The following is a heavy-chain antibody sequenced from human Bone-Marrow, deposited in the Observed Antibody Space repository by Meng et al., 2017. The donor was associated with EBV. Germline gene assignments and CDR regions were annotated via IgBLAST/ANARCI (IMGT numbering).Heavy chain of an antibody. CDR1: GASVSSGSYY. V-gene: IGHV4-61*01. CDR3: ASTSGNLIYSDY. J-gene: IGHJ4*02. Sequence: VQLQESGPGLVKPSETLSLTCTVSGASVSSGSYYWNWIRQPPGKGLEWIGYIYYNGNTNYNPSLKSRVTISVDTSKNQFSLKLSSVTAADTAVYYRASTSGNLIYSDYWGQGTLVTVSS. CDR2: IYYNGNT. D-gene: IGHD1-26*01.